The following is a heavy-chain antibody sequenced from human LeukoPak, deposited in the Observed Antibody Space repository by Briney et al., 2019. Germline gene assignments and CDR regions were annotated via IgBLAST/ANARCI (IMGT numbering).Heavy chain of an antibody. Sequence: PGGSLRLSCAASGFTYSTYEMNWVRQAPGKGLEWVSYISSSGGTIYYADSVKGRFTVSRDNAKNSLYLQMNSLRAEDTAVYYCARADDYGDYLDYWGQGTLVTVSS. CDR1: GFTYSTYE. V-gene: IGHV3-48*03. CDR3: ARADDYGDYLDY. J-gene: IGHJ4*02. CDR2: ISSSGGTI. D-gene: IGHD4-17*01.